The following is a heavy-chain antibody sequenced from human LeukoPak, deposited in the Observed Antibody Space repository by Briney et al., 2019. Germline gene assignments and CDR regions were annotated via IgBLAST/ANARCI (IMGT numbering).Heavy chain of an antibody. D-gene: IGHD3-3*01. V-gene: IGHV3-11*01. CDR3: ARSRITIFGVAESDFDY. J-gene: IGHJ4*02. Sequence: KSGGSLRLSCAASGFTFSDYYMSWIRQAPGKGLEWVSYISSSGGTIYYADSVKGRFTISRDNAKNSLYLQMNSLRAEDTAVCYCARSRITIFGVAESDFDYWGQGTLVTVSS. CDR2: ISSSGGTI. CDR1: GFTFSDYY.